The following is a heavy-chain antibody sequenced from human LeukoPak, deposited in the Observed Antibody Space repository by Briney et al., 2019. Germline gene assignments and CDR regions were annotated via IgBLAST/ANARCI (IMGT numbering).Heavy chain of an antibody. Sequence: ASVKVSCKASGYTFTSYAMHWVRQAPGQGLEWMGWITPSGGTNYPQKFQGRVAITRATSISTAYMDLSRLTSDDTAVYYCASDRYGDGFAHFDYWGQGALVTVSS. CDR1: GYTFTSYA. V-gene: IGHV1-2*02. CDR3: ASDRYGDGFAHFDY. D-gene: IGHD5-24*01. CDR2: ITPSGGT. J-gene: IGHJ4*02.